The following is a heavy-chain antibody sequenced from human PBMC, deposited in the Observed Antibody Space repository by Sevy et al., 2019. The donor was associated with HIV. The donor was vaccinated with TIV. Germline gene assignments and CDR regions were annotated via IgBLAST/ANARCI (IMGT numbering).Heavy chain of an antibody. CDR2: ISSSGSTI. CDR3: ASEGGVLTGYYMGGNFDY. D-gene: IGHD3-9*01. CDR1: GFTFSDYY. J-gene: IGHJ4*02. Sequence: GGSLRLSCAASGFTFSDYYMSWIRQAPGKGLEWVSYISSSGSTIYYADSVKGRFTISRDNAKNSLYLQMNSLRAEDTAVYYCASEGGVLTGYYMGGNFDYWGQGTLVTVSS. V-gene: IGHV3-11*01.